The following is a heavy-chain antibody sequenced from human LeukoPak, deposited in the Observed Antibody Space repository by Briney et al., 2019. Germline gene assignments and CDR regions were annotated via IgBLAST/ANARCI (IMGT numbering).Heavy chain of an antibody. Sequence: GGSLRLSCAASGFTFSSYGMHWVRQAPGKGLEWVAAISYDGSNKYYADSVKGRFTISRDNSKNTLYLQMNSLRAEDTAVYYCAKDGYSSGWHFYFDYWGQGTLVTVSS. CDR1: GFTFSSYG. CDR3: AKDGYSSGWHFYFDY. V-gene: IGHV3-30*18. J-gene: IGHJ4*02. D-gene: IGHD6-19*01. CDR2: ISYDGSNK.